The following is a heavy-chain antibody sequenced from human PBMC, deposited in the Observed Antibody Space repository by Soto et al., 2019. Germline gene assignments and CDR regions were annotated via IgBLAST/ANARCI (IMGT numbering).Heavy chain of an antibody. D-gene: IGHD3-22*01. CDR3: AKDYYDSSGYRWFDP. J-gene: IGHJ5*02. CDR2: ISGSGGST. Sequence: LSLSCAASGFTFSSYAMSWVRQAPGKGLEWVSAISGSGGSTYYADSVKGRFTISRDNSKNTLYLQMNSLRAEDTAVYYCAKDYYDSSGYRWFDPWGQGTLVTVSS. V-gene: IGHV3-23*01. CDR1: GFTFSSYA.